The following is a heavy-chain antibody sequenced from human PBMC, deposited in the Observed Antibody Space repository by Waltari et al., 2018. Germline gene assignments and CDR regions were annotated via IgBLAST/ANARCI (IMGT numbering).Heavy chain of an antibody. CDR1: GASISSDSYY. CDR2: IYPSGTT. D-gene: IGHD3-3*01. CDR3: AKEAPYDFWSGAFDY. V-gene: IGHV4-61*02. Sequence: QVQLQQSGPGLVKPSQTLTLTCKVSGASISSDSYYWNWIRQSAGRGLEWIGRIYPSGTTNYNPSLKSRVTMSLDTPNNQFSRSLSSVTAADTAVYFCAKEAPYDFWSGAFDYWGQGTLVTVSS. J-gene: IGHJ4*02.